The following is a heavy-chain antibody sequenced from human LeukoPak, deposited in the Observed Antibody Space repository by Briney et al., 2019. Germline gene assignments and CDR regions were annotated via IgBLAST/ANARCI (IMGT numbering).Heavy chain of an antibody. J-gene: IGHJ4*02. D-gene: IGHD3-16*02. CDR1: GFTFSSYS. Sequence: GGSLRLSCAASGFTFSSYSMNWVRKAPGKGLEWVGFIRSKAYGGTTEYAASVKGRFTISRDDSKSIAYLQMNSLKTEDTAVYYCTRDGFWDYVWGSYRYPDYWGQGTLVTVSS. V-gene: IGHV3-49*04. CDR3: TRDGFWDYVWGSYRYPDY. CDR2: IRSKAYGGTT.